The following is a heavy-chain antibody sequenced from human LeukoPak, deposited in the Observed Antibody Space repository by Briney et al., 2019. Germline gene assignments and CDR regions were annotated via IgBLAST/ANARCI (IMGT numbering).Heavy chain of an antibody. CDR1: GFTVSSNY. V-gene: IGHV3-53*01. D-gene: IGHD3-10*01. J-gene: IGHJ2*01. CDR3: ARTTGSYSHWYFDL. CDR2: IYSGGST. Sequence: PGGSLRLSCAASGFTVSSNYMSWVRQAPGKGLEWVSVIYSGGSTYYADSVKGRFTISRDNSKNTLYLQMNSLRAEDTAVYYCARTTGSYSHWYFDLWGRGTLVTVSS.